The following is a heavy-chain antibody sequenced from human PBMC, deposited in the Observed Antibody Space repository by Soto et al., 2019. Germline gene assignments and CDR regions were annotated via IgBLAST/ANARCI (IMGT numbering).Heavy chain of an antibody. D-gene: IGHD3-3*01. CDR2: ISSNGGST. V-gene: IGHV3-64*01. Sequence: GGSLRLPCAASGFTFSSYAMHWVRQAPGKGLEYVSAISSNGGSTYYANSVKGRFTISRDNSKNTLYLQMGSLRAEDMAVYYCARAGYYDFWSGYSAYYYYYYYMDVWGKGTTVTVSS. CDR3: ARAGYYDFWSGYSAYYYYYYYMDV. CDR1: GFTFSSYA. J-gene: IGHJ6*03.